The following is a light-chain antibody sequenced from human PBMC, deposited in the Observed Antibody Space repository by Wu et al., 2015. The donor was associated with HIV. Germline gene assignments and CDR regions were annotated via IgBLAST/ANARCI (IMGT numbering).Light chain of an antibody. CDR1: QSVRDD. CDR3: QQYGSSWT. Sequence: EIVMTQSPATLSVSPGERVTLSCRASQSVRDDLAWYQQKPGQAPRLLIYGASSRATGIPGRFSGSGSGTDFTLTISRLEPEDFAVYYCQQYGSSWTFGQGTKVEIK. J-gene: IGKJ1*01. V-gene: IGKV3-20*01. CDR2: GAS.